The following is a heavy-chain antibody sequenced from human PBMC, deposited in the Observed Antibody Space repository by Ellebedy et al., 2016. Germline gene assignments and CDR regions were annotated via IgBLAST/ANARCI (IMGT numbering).Heavy chain of an antibody. D-gene: IGHD4-23*01. Sequence: SEILSLTCNVSGYSITTAYYWGWIRQPPGKGLEWIGNLFHTGTTYYNPSFKSRVALSVDTSKNQFSLTMTSVTAADTAIYYCGREGDFGGNFWGPGILVTVSP. J-gene: IGHJ4*02. CDR3: GREGDFGGNF. V-gene: IGHV4-38-2*02. CDR1: GYSITTAYY. CDR2: LFHTGTT.